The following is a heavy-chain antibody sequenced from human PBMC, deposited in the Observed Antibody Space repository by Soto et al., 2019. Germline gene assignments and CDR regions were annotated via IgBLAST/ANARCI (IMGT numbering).Heavy chain of an antibody. CDR2: MNPDSGNT. D-gene: IGHD5-18*01. V-gene: IGHV1-8*01. J-gene: IGHJ3*02. Sequence: QVHLVQSGAAVKKPGASVQVSCKASGYTFTTYDINWVRQATGQGLAWMGWMNPDSGNTGYAQKFQGIVTMTRNTSISTAYMELSSLRSEDTGVYYCARRSSRYSYVMTNAFDMCGQGTMVTVSS. CDR1: GYTFTTYD. CDR3: ARRSSRYSYVMTNAFDM.